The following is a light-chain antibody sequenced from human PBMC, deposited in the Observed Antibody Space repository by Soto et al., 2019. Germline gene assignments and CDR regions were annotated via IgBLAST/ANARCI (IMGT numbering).Light chain of an antibody. CDR2: VAS. CDR1: QGISNY. CDR3: QKYNSAPWT. V-gene: IGKV1-27*01. J-gene: IGKJ1*01. Sequence: DIQMTQSPSSLSASVGDRVTITCRASQGISNYLAWYQQQPGKVPKLLIYVASTLQSGVPSRFSGIGSGTEFTLTISSLQPEDVATYYCQKYNSAPWTFGQGTKVEIK.